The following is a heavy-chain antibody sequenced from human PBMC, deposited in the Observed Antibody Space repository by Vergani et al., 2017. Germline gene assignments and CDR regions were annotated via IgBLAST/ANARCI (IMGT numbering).Heavy chain of an antibody. CDR2: IYSGGST. V-gene: IGHV3-66*02. J-gene: IGHJ6*02. D-gene: IGHD6-19*01. Sequence: EVQLVESGGGLVKPGGSLRLSCAASGFTVSSNYMSWVRQAPGKGLEWVSVIYSGGSTYYADSVKGRFTISRDNSKNTPYLQMNSLRAEDTAVYYCARARSGWGGMDVWGQGTTVTVSS. CDR3: ARARSGWGGMDV. CDR1: GFTVSSNY.